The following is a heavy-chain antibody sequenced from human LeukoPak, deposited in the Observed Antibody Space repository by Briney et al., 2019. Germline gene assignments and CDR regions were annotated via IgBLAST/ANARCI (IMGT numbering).Heavy chain of an antibody. V-gene: IGHV4-59*01. Sequence: PSETLSLTCSVSGSPINGYYWSWIRQPPGRGLEWMGYIFLTGTNYNPSIKSRFTISVDTSKNQFSLKLSSVTAADTAVYYCARVSYGDPVGLDLWGRGTLVTVSS. D-gene: IGHD4-17*01. CDR1: GSPINGYY. CDR2: IFLTGT. CDR3: ARVSYGDPVGLDL. J-gene: IGHJ2*01.